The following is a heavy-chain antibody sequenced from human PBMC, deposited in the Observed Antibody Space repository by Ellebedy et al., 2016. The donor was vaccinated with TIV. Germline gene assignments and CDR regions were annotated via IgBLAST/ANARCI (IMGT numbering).Heavy chain of an antibody. V-gene: IGHV3-30*18. CDR3: AKDKRGDYYYASSGYYQGLFEY. CDR2: MSYDGSNR. Sequence: GESLKISCAAYGFTFSTYGMHWVRQVPGKGLEWVAVMSYDGSNRYYADSVKGRFTISRDNSENTLYLQMDGLRVEDTAVYYCAKDKRGDYYYASSGYYQGLFEYWGQGTLVTVSS. J-gene: IGHJ4*02. CDR1: GFTFSTYG. D-gene: IGHD3-22*01.